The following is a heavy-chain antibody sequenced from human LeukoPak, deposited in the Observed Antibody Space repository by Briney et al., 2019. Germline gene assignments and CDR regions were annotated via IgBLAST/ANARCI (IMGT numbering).Heavy chain of an antibody. CDR2: ISGSGDIT. V-gene: IGHV3-23*01. D-gene: IGHD4-11*01. Sequence: GGSLRLSCAASGFTFSSYAMTWVRQAPGKGLEWVSAISGSGDITYYADSVKGRFTISRDNAKNSLYLQMNSLRAEDTAVYYCARDDYTRGDGMDVWGQGATVTVSS. J-gene: IGHJ6*02. CDR1: GFTFSSYA. CDR3: ARDDYTRGDGMDV.